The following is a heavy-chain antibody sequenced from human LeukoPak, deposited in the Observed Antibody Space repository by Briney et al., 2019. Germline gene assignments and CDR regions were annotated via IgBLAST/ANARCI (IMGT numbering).Heavy chain of an antibody. V-gene: IGHV4-59*01. Sequence: SETLPLTCTVSGGSISSYYWSWLRQPPGMGLEWIGYIYYSGSTNYNPSLKSRVTMSVHTSKNQFSLKLSSVTAADTAVYYCAREGELWFGELSSNWFDPWGQGTLVTVSS. CDR1: GGSISSYY. J-gene: IGHJ5*02. CDR3: AREGELWFGELSSNWFDP. CDR2: IYYSGST. D-gene: IGHD3-10*01.